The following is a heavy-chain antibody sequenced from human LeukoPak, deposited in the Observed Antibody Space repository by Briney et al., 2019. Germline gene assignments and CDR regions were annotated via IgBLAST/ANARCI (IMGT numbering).Heavy chain of an antibody. CDR1: GFSFSSYA. V-gene: IGHV3-23*01. CDR3: AKDRVWENDAFDI. J-gene: IGHJ3*02. D-gene: IGHD1-26*01. CDR2: ISGGGGST. Sequence: GGSLRLSCAASGFSFSSYAMSWVRQAPGKGLEWVSAISGGGGSTYYADPVKGRFTISRDNSKNTLYLQMNSLRAGDTAVYYCAKDRVWENDAFDIWGQGTTVTVSS.